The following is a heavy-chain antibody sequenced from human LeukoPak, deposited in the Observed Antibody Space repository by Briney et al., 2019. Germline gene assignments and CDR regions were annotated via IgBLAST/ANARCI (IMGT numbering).Heavy chain of an antibody. Sequence: GASVKVSCKASGYTFTSYDINWVRQATGQGLEWMGWMNPNSGNTGYAQRFQGRVTMTRNTSISTAYMQLSSLRSEDTAVYYCARGPPGSGYPYWGYWGQGTLVTVSS. CDR3: ARGPPGSGYPYWGY. CDR2: MNPNSGNT. CDR1: GYTFTSYD. D-gene: IGHD3-22*01. J-gene: IGHJ4*02. V-gene: IGHV1-8*01.